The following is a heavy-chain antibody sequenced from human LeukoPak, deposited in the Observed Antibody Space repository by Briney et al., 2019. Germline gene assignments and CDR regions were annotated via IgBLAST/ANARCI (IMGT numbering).Heavy chain of an antibody. Sequence: GASVKVSCKASGGTFSSYAISWVRQAPGQGLEWMGGIIPIFGTANYAQKLQGRVTMTTDTSTSTAYMELRSLRSDDTAVYYCARDEGSYYYGSGSRRDYYYGMDVWGQGTTVTVSS. CDR1: GGTFSSYA. J-gene: IGHJ6*02. CDR2: IIPIFGTA. CDR3: ARDEGSYYYGSGSRRDYYYGMDV. D-gene: IGHD3-10*01. V-gene: IGHV1-69*05.